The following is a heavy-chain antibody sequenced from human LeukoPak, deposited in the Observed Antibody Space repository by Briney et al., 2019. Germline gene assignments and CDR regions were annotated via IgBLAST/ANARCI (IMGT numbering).Heavy chain of an antibody. CDR2: IYTSGDT. V-gene: IGHV4-61*02. CDR1: GGSINSGSYY. D-gene: IGHD3-10*01. CDR3: ARLGITMVRGGRYYYYMDV. Sequence: PSETLSLTCTVSGGSINSGSYYWTWIRQPAGKGLEWIGRIYTSGDTNYKPSLKSRVTISVDASKNQFSLRLGSVTAADTAVYYCARLGITMVRGGRYYYYMDVWGKGTTVTISS. J-gene: IGHJ6*03.